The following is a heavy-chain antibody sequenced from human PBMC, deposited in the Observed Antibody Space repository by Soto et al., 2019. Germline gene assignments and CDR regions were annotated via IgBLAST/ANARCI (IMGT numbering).Heavy chain of an antibody. J-gene: IGHJ6*02. CDR1: GGTFSSYA. D-gene: IGHD3-10*01. Sequence: GASVKVSCKASGGTFSSYAISWVRQAPGQGLEWMGGIIPIFGTANYTQKFQGRVTITADESTSTAYMELSSLRSEDTAVYYCARRITMVRGVSIQGDYYYYYGMDVWGQGTTVTVSS. CDR3: ARRITMVRGVSIQGDYYYYYGMDV. CDR2: IIPIFGTA. V-gene: IGHV1-69*13.